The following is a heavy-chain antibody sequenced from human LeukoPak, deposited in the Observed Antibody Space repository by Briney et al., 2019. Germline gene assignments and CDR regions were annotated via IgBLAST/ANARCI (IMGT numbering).Heavy chain of an antibody. Sequence: GGSLRLSCAASGFTFSSYAMSWVRPAPGEGLEWVSAISGSGGSTYYADSVKGRFTISRDNSKNTLYLQMNSLRAEDTAVYYCAKGRITMVRGVIFFDYWGQGTLVTVSS. V-gene: IGHV3-23*01. CDR1: GFTFSSYA. CDR2: ISGSGGST. CDR3: AKGRITMVRGVIFFDY. J-gene: IGHJ4*02. D-gene: IGHD3-10*01.